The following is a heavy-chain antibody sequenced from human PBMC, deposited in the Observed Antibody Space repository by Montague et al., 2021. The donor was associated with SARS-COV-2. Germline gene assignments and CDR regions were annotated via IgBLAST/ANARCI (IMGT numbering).Heavy chain of an antibody. CDR1: GFTFDDSG. J-gene: IGHJ4*02. D-gene: IGHD3-10*01. V-gene: IGHV3-20*01. Sequence: SLRLSCAVSGFTFDDSGMSWVRQAPGKGLEWVSGISRSGDRTAYGDSVKGRFTISRDNAKNSLYLQMNSLRVEDTAFYHCSRGGGMIRGVVDFWGQGILVSVSS. CDR2: ISRSGDRT. CDR3: SRGGGMIRGVVDF.